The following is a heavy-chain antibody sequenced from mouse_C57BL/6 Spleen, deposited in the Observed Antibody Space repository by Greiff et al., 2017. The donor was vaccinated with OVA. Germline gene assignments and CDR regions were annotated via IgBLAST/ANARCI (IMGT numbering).Heavy chain of an antibody. CDR2: ISDGGSYT. J-gene: IGHJ1*03. CDR3: ARGAGSSYHWYFDV. CDR1: GFTFSSYA. Sequence: DVMLVESGGGLVKPGGSLKLSCAASGFTFSSYAMSWVRQTPEKRLEWVATISDGGSYTYYPDNVKGRFTISRDNAKNNLYLQMSHLKSEDTAMYYCARGAGSSYHWYFDVWGTGTTVTVSS. D-gene: IGHD1-1*01. V-gene: IGHV5-4*03.